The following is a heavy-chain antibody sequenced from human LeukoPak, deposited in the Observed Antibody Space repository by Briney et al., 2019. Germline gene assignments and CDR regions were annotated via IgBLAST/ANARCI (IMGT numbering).Heavy chain of an antibody. D-gene: IGHD2-15*01. CDR3: ARDPGTGGYYSSGAYYFDY. Sequence: GGSQRLSCAASGFIFSNYWMTWVRQAPGKGLEWVANIKHDGSEKYFVDSVKGRFTISRDNAKTSLYLQMNSLRAEDTAVYYCARDPGTGGYYSSGAYYFDYWGQGILVPVSS. V-gene: IGHV3-7*01. J-gene: IGHJ4*02. CDR2: IKHDGSEK. CDR1: GFIFSNYW.